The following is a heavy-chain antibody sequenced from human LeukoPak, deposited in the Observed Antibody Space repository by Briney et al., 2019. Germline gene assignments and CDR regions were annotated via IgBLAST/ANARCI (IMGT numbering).Heavy chain of an antibody. CDR1: GGSFSGYY. J-gene: IGHJ4*02. Sequence: PSETLSLTCAVYGGSFSGYYWSWIRQPPGKGLEWIGEINHSGGTIYNPSLKSRLTISVDMSKNQFSLKLSSVTAADTAVYYCARHGRSDITVAGTRAFDYWGQGTLVTVSS. CDR3: ARHGRSDITVAGTRAFDY. V-gene: IGHV4-34*01. CDR2: INHSGGT. D-gene: IGHD6-19*01.